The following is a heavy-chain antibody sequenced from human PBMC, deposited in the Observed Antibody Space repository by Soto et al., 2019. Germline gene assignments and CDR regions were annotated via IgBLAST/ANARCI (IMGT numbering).Heavy chain of an antibody. CDR3: ARVRGEQSAYDSYYMDV. CDR1: GFTFSSYS. D-gene: IGHD3-16*01. V-gene: IGHV3-21*01. Sequence: EVQLVESGGGLGKPGGSLRLSCAASGFTFSSYSMNWVRQAPGKGLEWVSSISSSSSYIYYADSVKGRFTISRDNAKNSLYLQINSLRAEDTDVYYRARVRGEQSAYDSYYMDVWGKGTTVTVSS. J-gene: IGHJ6*03. CDR2: ISSSSSYI.